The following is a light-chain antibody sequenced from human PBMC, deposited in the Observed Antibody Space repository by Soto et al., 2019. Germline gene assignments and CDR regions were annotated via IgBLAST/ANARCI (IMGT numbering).Light chain of an antibody. J-gene: IGKJ1*01. CDR2: DAS. V-gene: IGKV1-5*01. CDR1: QSISSW. Sequence: MQVTHFPTPLSASVGHRVTITCRASQSISSWLAWYQQKPGKAPKLLIYDASSLESGVPSRFSGSGSGTEFTLTISSLQPDDFATYYCQQYNSYWTFGQGTKVAIK. CDR3: QQYNSYWT.